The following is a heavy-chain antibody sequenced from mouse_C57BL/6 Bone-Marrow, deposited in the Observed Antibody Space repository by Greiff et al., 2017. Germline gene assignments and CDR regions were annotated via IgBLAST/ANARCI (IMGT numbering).Heavy chain of an antibody. V-gene: IGHV1-52*01. Sequence: VQLQQPGAELVRPGSSVKLSCKASGYTFTSYWMHWVKQRPIQGLEWIGNIDPSDSETHYNQKFKDKATLTADKSSSTAYMQLSSLTSEDSAVYYCARRIGYEGFAYWGQGTLVTVSA. CDR2: IDPSDSET. CDR1: GYTFTSYW. J-gene: IGHJ3*01. CDR3: ARRIGYEGFAY. D-gene: IGHD2-2*01.